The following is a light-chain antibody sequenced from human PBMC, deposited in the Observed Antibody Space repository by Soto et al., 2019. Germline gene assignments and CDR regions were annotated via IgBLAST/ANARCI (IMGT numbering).Light chain of an antibody. Sequence: QLVLTQPPSASGTPGQRVTISCSGSSSNIGSNTVNWYQQVPGTAPKLLIYSNSQRPAGVPDRFSGSKSGTSASLAISGLQSGDEGDYYCAAWDDSLNGFYVFGTGTKLTVL. CDR1: SSNIGSNT. CDR3: AAWDDSLNGFYV. J-gene: IGLJ1*01. V-gene: IGLV1-44*01. CDR2: SNS.